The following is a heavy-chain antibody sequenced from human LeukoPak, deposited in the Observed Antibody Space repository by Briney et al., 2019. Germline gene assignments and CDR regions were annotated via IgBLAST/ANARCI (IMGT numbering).Heavy chain of an antibody. CDR3: ARGRWLSGVSYDY. V-gene: IGHV3-23*01. CDR2: ITDSGGST. J-gene: IGHJ4*02. Sequence: GGSLRLSCAASGFTFGESAMSWVRRAPGRGLEWVSVITDSGGSTYYADSVKGRFTISRDNSKNTLYLQMNSLRAEDTAKYYCARGRWLSGVSYDYWGQGALVTVSS. D-gene: IGHD5-24*01. CDR1: GFTFGESA.